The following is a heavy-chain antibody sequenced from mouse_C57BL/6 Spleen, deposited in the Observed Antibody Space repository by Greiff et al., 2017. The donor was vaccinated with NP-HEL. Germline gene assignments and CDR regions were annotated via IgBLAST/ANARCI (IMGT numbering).Heavy chain of an antibody. J-gene: IGHJ4*01. D-gene: IGHD4-1*01. CDR3: ARSRELGRDEAMDY. CDR2: IDPSDSYT. V-gene: IGHV1-69*01. CDR1: GYTFTSYW. Sequence: QVQLQQPGAELVMPGASVKLSCKASGYTFTSYWMHWVKQRPGQGLEWIGEIDPSDSYTNYNQKFKGKSTLTVDKSSSTAYMQLSSLTSEDSAVYYWARSRELGRDEAMDYWGQGTSVTVSS.